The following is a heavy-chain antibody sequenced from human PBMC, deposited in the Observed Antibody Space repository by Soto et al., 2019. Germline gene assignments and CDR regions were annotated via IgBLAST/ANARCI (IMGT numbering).Heavy chain of an antibody. CDR2: IVPSLDTT. J-gene: IGHJ6*02. CDR1: GGTFSSSG. D-gene: IGHD3-16*02. V-gene: IGHV1-69*11. Sequence: SVKVSCKASGGTFSSSGFSWVRQAPGQGLEWMGMIVPSLDTTNYAQKFQARVTITADEVTSTAYMELRSLRSEDTAVYYCARWPQPRYTADPCAVDVWGQGTRVTVSS. CDR3: ARWPQPRYTADPCAVDV.